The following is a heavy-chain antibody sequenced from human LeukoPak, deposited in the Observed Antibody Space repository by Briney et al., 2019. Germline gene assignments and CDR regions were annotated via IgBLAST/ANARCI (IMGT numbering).Heavy chain of an antibody. J-gene: IGHJ4*02. Sequence: PGGSLRLSCAASGFTFNTFNMNWVRQAPGKGLEWVPSITSGGDYIYYADSVKGRFTTSRDNAKNSLSLQLNSLRVEDTAVYYCARGHYDVLAASYKWTPDYWGQETLVTVSS. CDR3: ARGHYDVLAASYKWTPDY. V-gene: IGHV3-21*01. CDR1: GFTFNTFN. CDR2: ITSGGDYI. D-gene: IGHD3-9*01.